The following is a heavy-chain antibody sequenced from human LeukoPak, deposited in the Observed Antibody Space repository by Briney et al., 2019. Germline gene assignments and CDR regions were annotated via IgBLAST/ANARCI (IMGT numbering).Heavy chain of an antibody. D-gene: IGHD5-24*01. CDR1: GFTFSSYA. CDR2: ISSSSSYI. Sequence: PGGSLRLSCAASGFTFSSYAMNWVRQAPGKGLEWVSSISSSSSYIYYADSVKGRFTISRDNAKNSLYLQMNSLRAEDTAVYYCATQRDGYSHDAFDIWGQGTMVTVSS. J-gene: IGHJ3*02. V-gene: IGHV3-21*01. CDR3: ATQRDGYSHDAFDI.